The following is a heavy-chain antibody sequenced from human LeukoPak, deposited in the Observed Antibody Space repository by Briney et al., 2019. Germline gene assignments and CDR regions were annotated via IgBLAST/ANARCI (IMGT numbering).Heavy chain of an antibody. J-gene: IGHJ5*02. CDR3: ARDRGGWYGRWFDP. Sequence: SETLSLTCTISGGSISSYFWSWIRQPPGKGLEWIAYIYYIGSTNYNPSFKSRVIMSVDTSKNQFSLRLNSVSAADTAVYYCARDRGGWYGRWFDPWGQGILVTVSS. D-gene: IGHD6-19*01. V-gene: IGHV4-59*12. CDR1: GGSISSYF. CDR2: IYYIGST.